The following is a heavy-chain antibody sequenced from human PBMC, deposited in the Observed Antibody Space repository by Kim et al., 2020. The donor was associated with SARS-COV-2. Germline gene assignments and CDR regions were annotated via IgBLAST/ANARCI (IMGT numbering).Heavy chain of an antibody. CDR2: IYYSGST. J-gene: IGHJ6*03. V-gene: IGHV4-59*01. CDR3: ARDGRKGPYDYYMDV. Sequence: SETLSLTCTVSGGSISSYYWSWIRQPPGKGLEWIGYIYYSGSTNYNPSLKSRVTISVDTSKNQFSLKLSSVTAADTAVYYCARDGRKGPYDYYMDVWGKGTTVTVSS. CDR1: GGSISSYY.